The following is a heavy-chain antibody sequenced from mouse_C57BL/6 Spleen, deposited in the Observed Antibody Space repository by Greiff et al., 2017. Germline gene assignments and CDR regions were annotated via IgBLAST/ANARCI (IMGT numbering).Heavy chain of an antibody. V-gene: IGHV1-53*01. CDR1: GYTFTSYW. CDR2: INPSNGDT. CDR3: ARCGRYYAMDY. Sequence: QVQLQQPGPELVKPGASVKLSCKASGYTFTSYWMNWVKQRPGQGLEWIGNINPSNGDTNYNEKFKSKATLTVDKSSSTAYMQLSSLTSEDSAVXFCARCGRYYAMDYWGQGTSVTVSS. J-gene: IGHJ4*01.